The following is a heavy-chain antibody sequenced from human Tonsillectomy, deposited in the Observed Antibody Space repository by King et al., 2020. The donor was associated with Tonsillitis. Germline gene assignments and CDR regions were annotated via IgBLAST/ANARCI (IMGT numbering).Heavy chain of an antibody. CDR1: GGSISSYY. V-gene: IGHV4-4*07. Sequence: QLQLQESGPGLVKPSETLSLTCTVSGGSISSYYWSWIRQPAGKGLEWIGRIYTSGSTNYNPSLKSRVTMSVDTSKNQFSLKLSSVTAADTAVYYCARDEVMEQWSHAFDIWGQGTMVTVSS. J-gene: IGHJ3*02. CDR3: ARDEVMEQWSHAFDI. D-gene: IGHD1/OR15-1a*01. CDR2: IYTSGST.